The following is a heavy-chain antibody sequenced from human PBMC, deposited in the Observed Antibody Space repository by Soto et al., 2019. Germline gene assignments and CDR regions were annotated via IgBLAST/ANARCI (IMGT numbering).Heavy chain of an antibody. CDR3: ARHYERYDILTGNGYYYGMDV. J-gene: IGHJ6*02. D-gene: IGHD3-9*01. CDR2: IYPGDSDT. Sequence: PGESLKISCKGSGYSFTSYWIGWVRQMPGKGLEWMGIIYPGDSDTRYSPSFQGQVTISADKSISTAYLQWSSLKASDTAMYYCARHYERYDILTGNGYYYGMDVWGQGTTVTVSS. CDR1: GYSFTSYW. V-gene: IGHV5-51*01.